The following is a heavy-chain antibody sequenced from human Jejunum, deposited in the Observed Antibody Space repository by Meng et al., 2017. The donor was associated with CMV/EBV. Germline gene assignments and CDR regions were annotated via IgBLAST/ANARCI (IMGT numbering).Heavy chain of an antibody. Sequence: RLSFSSYGMHWVRQAPGKGLEWVATISHDGASQYYADSVRGRFAISRDNSKNTLFLQLSSLRTEDTGVYYCAGEYQLLNTPYFEYWGQGTLVTVSS. CDR1: RLSFSSYG. V-gene: IGHV3-30*09. J-gene: IGHJ4*02. CDR2: ISHDGASQ. CDR3: AGEYQLLNTPYFEY. D-gene: IGHD3-10*01.